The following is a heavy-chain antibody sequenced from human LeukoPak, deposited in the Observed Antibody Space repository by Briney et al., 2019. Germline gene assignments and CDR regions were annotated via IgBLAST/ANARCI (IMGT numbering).Heavy chain of an antibody. J-gene: IGHJ5*02. Sequence: GGSLRLSCAASGFTFSSYAMSWVRQAPGKGLEWVSAIVGSGGSTYYADSVKGRFTISRDNAKNTLYLQMNSLRAEDTAVYYCARDLGYCSSTRCEKWFDPWGQGTLVTVSS. CDR2: IVGSGGST. D-gene: IGHD2-2*01. CDR3: ARDLGYCSSTRCEKWFDP. CDR1: GFTFSSYA. V-gene: IGHV3-23*01.